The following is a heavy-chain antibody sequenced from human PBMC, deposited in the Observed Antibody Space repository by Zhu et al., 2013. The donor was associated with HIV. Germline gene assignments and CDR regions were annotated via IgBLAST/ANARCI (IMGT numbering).Heavy chain of an antibody. D-gene: IGHD2-15*01. V-gene: IGHV1-3*01. CDR3: ARRDPHLHCSGGSCFYYGMDV. CDR1: GYTLTNYA. CDR2: INAGTGDT. J-gene: IGHJ6*02. Sequence: QVQLVQSGAEVKKPGASVKVSCKAFGYTLTNYAMHWVRQAPGQRLEWMGWINAGTGDTKFSQKFQGRVTITRDTSASTAYMELSSLTSEDTAVYYCARRDPHLHCSGGSCFYYGMDVWGQGTTVTVSS.